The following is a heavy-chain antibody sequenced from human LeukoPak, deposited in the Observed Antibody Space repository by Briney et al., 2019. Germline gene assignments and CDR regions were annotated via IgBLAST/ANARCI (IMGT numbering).Heavy chain of an antibody. V-gene: IGHV4-4*02. J-gene: IGHJ5*02. CDR1: GGSINSSNW. D-gene: IGHD4-17*01. CDR2: IFRSGET. CDR3: ARGRHGDFGNWFDP. Sequence: SGTLSLTCTIFGGSINSSNWWNWVRQSPGKGLEWIGEIFRSGETNCNSSLESRLTISVDRTKNQFSLRLNSVTAADTAVYYCARGRHGDFGNWFDPWGQGTPVIVAS.